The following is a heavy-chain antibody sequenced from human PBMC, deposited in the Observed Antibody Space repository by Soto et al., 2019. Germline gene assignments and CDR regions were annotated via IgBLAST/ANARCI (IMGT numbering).Heavy chain of an antibody. CDR2: ISYDGSNK. CDR1: GFTFSSYG. D-gene: IGHD6-19*01. Sequence: GGSLRLSCAASGFTFSSYGMHWVRQAPGKGLEWVAVISYDGSNKYYADSVKGRFTISRDNSKNTLYLQMNSLRAEDTAVYYCAKDHKGYSSGWGLTLRYYYYGMDVWGQGTTVTVSS. CDR3: AKDHKGYSSGWGLTLRYYYYGMDV. V-gene: IGHV3-30*18. J-gene: IGHJ6*02.